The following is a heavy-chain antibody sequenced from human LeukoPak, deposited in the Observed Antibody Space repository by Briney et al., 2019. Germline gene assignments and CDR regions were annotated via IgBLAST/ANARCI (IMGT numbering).Heavy chain of an antibody. V-gene: IGHV3-48*01. CDR2: ISSSSSTI. CDR1: GFTFSSYS. D-gene: IGHD6-13*01. J-gene: IGHJ6*03. CDR3: ARDRIEQQRTLGRSTNYYSYYYMDV. Sequence: GGSLRLSCAASGFTFSSYSMNWVRQAPGKGLEWVSYISSSSSTIYYADSVKGRFTISRDNAKNSLYLQMSSLRAEDTAVYYCARDRIEQQRTLGRSTNYYSYYYMDVWGKGTTVTVYS.